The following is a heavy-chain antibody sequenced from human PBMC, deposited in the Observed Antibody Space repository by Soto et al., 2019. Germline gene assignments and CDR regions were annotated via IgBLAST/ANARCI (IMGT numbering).Heavy chain of an antibody. D-gene: IGHD2-21*01. CDR2: ISSSSSTI. Sequence: EVQLVESGGGLVQPGGSLRLSCAASGFTFSSYSMNWVRQAPGKGLEWVSYISSSSSTIYYADSVKGRFTISRDNAKNSVDLDRISLRAEDTAVYYCARGAFIVVVIDDAFDTWGQGTMVTVSS. V-gene: IGHV3-48*01. CDR3: ARGAFIVVVIDDAFDT. J-gene: IGHJ3*02. CDR1: GFTFSSYS.